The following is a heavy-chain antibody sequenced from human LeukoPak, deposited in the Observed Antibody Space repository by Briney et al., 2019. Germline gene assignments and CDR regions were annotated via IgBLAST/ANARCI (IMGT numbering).Heavy chain of an antibody. Sequence: PGGSLRLSCAASGFTFSDYYMSWIRQAPGKGLEWVSSISSSSSYIYYADSVKGRFTISRDNAKNSLYLQMNSLRAEDTAVYYCARAGCSGGSCYDSWGQGTMVTVSS. CDR1: GFTFSDYY. J-gene: IGHJ3*01. D-gene: IGHD2-15*01. CDR2: ISSSSSYI. V-gene: IGHV3-11*06. CDR3: ARAGCSGGSCYDS.